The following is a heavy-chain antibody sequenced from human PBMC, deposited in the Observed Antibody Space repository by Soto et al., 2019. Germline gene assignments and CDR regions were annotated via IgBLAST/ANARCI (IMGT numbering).Heavy chain of an antibody. D-gene: IGHD2-8*01. CDR3: ARDKEHTHGAGLGY. J-gene: IGHJ4*02. Sequence: QMQLQESGPGLVRPSETLSLTCTVSGGSISTYFWNWVRQVPGKGLEWIGYTNYNGRTNYIYNPSLKSRVTISVDTSKNQFSLHLSSVTAADTAIYFCARDKEHTHGAGLGYWGQGTLVTVSS. CDR1: GGSISTYF. V-gene: IGHV4-59*01. CDR2: TNYNGRT.